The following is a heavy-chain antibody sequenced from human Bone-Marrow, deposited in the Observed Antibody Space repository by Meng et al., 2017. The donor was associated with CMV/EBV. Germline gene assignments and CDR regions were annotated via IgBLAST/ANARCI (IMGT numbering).Heavy chain of an antibody. CDR1: GFIFSSYW. Sequence: GESLKISCAASGFIFSSYWMSWVRQAPGKGLEWVANIKQDGTEKYYVDSVKGRFTIYRDNTKNSLYLQMNSLRAEDTAVYYCARDPVVSGDYYFDYWGQGKLVTGSS. J-gene: IGHJ4*02. V-gene: IGHV3-7*01. CDR3: ARDPVVSGDYYFDY. D-gene: IGHD2-15*01. CDR2: IKQDGTEK.